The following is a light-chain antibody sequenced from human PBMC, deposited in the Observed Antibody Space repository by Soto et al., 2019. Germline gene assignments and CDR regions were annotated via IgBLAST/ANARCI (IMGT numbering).Light chain of an antibody. CDR2: GAS. V-gene: IGKV3-20*01. CDR3: QQYGRSPNT. J-gene: IGKJ2*01. CDR1: QSVSSSY. Sequence: EIVLTQSPGTLSLSTGERATLSCRASQSVSSSYLAWYQQKPGQAPRLLIYGASSRATGIPDRFSGSGSGTDFTLTISRLEPEDFAVYYCQQYGRSPNTFGQGTKLEIK.